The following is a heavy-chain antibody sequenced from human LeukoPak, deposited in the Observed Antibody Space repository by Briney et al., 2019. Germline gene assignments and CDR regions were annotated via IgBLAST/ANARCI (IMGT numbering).Heavy chain of an antibody. Sequence: GRSLRLSCAASGFNFHDYAMHWVRQTPGKGLEWVSRISWNSGRLGYADSVKGRFTISRDNAKNSLYLEMNSLRAEDTALYFCAKDIDSSSWYYFDYWGQGTLVTVSS. CDR3: AKDIDSSSWYYFDY. V-gene: IGHV3-9*01. CDR1: GFNFHDYA. CDR2: ISWNSGRL. D-gene: IGHD6-13*01. J-gene: IGHJ4*02.